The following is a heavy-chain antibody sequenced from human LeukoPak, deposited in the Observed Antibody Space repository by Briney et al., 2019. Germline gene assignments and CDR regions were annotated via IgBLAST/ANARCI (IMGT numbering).Heavy chain of an antibody. V-gene: IGHV1-69*05. Sequence: SVKVSCKASGGTFSSYAISWVRQAPGQGLEWMGRIIPIFGTANYAKKFQGRLTITTHESTSTAYMELSSLRSEDTAVYYCARGAAMVAYYFDYWGQGTLVTVSS. J-gene: IGHJ4*02. CDR3: ARGAAMVAYYFDY. D-gene: IGHD5-18*01. CDR1: GGTFSSYA. CDR2: IIPIFGTA.